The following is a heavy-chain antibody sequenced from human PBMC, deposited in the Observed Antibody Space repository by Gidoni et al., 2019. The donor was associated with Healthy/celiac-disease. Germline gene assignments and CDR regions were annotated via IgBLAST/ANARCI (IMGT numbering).Heavy chain of an antibody. Sequence: EVQLVETGGGLIQPGGSLRLSCAASGFTVSSNYMSWVRQAPGKGLEWVSVSYSGGSTYYADSVKGRFTISRGNSKNTLDLQMNSLRAEDTAVDYCARASGSNGLNWGAFDYWGQGTLVTVSS. CDR1: GFTVSSNY. V-gene: IGHV3-53*02. CDR3: ARASGSNGLNWGAFDY. J-gene: IGHJ4*02. D-gene: IGHD2-8*01. CDR2: SYSGGST.